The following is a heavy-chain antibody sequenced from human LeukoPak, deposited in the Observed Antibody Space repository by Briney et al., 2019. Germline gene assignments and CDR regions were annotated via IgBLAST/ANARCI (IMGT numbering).Heavy chain of an antibody. V-gene: IGHV3-48*03. D-gene: IGHD6-19*01. CDR2: ISRSSGSSI. CDR3: ARKDRSSGSFDY. Sequence: PGGSLRLSCAASGFTFSNYEMNWVRQAPGKGLEWVSYISRSSGSSIYYADSVKGRFTISRDNAKNSLYLQMNSLRDEDTAVYYCARKDRSSGSFDYWGQGTLVTVSS. CDR1: GFTFSNYE. J-gene: IGHJ4*02.